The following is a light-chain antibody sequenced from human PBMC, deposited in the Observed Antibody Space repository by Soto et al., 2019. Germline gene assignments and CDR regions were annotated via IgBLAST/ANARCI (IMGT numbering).Light chain of an antibody. CDR2: RAS. CDR1: QSISSW. V-gene: IGKV1-5*03. CDR3: QQYNSYWT. Sequence: DIQMTQSPSTLSASVGDRVTITCRASQSISSWLAWYQQKPGKAPKLLIYRASNLESGVPSRFSGSGSGTEFTLTIXSLQPDGFATYYCQQYNSYWTFGQGTKWIS. J-gene: IGKJ1*01.